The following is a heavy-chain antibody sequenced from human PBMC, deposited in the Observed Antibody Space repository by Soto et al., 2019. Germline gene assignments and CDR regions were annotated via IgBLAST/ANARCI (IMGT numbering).Heavy chain of an antibody. CDR2: IKGDGSEK. CDR3: GRDEVRNGVSV. V-gene: IGHV3-7*01. Sequence: EVRLVESGGGLVQPGGSLRLSCVASGFTFTSYWMSWVRQAPGKGLEWVANIKGDGSEKKYVDSVKGRFTISRDNAHNSVSLQMNSLRAEDTALYYCGRDEVRNGVSVWGQGTTVTVSS. CDR1: GFTFTSYW. J-gene: IGHJ6*02.